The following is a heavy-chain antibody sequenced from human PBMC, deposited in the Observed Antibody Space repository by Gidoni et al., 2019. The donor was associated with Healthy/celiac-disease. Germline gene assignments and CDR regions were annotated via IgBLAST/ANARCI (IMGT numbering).Heavy chain of an antibody. V-gene: IGHV1-69*01. CDR1: GRTILRYA. CDR3: ARDDCSSTSCYMPHA. D-gene: IGHD2-2*02. CDR2: IIPSFGTA. J-gene: IGHJ6*02. Sequence: QVQLGQSGAEVKKPVYSAKVACQGSGRTILRYAISWVRQATGKGLEWLRGIIPSFGTANYAQKVQGRVTITADDSKSTPYMELSSLRAEDTAVYYCARDDCSSTSCYMPHAWGQGTTVTVSS.